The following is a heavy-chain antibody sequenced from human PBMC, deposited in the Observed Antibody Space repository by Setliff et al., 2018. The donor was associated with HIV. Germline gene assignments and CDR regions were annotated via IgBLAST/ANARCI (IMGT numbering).Heavy chain of an antibody. CDR1: GGSISSYY. CDR3: ARAPSMITFGGVTGPDAFDI. D-gene: IGHD3-16*01. CDR2: IYYSGST. V-gene: IGHV4-59*01. J-gene: IGHJ3*02. Sequence: SETLSLTCTVSGGSISSYYWSWIRQPPGKGLEWIGYIYYSGSTNYNPSLKSRVTISVDTSKNQFSLKLSSVTAADTAVYYCARAPSMITFGGVTGPDAFDIWGQGTMVTVSS.